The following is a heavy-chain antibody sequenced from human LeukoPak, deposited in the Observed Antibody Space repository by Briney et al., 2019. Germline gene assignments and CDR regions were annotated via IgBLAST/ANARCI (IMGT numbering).Heavy chain of an antibody. CDR3: ATEGVDAFDI. Sequence: GGSLRLSCAASGFTFSTYGVYWVRQAPGKGLEWVAFIQYDGGDKYYADSVKGRFTISRDNSKNTLYLQMNSLTAEDTAVYYCATEGVDAFDIWGQGTMLTVSS. V-gene: IGHV3-30*02. D-gene: IGHD2-8*01. CDR1: GFTFSTYG. CDR2: IQYDGGDK. J-gene: IGHJ3*02.